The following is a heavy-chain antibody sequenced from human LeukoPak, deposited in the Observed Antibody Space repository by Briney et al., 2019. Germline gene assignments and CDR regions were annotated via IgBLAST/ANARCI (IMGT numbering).Heavy chain of an antibody. D-gene: IGHD1-14*01. Sequence: GGSLRLSCGGSGFTFSSYAMSWVRQAPGKGLEWVSAISGSGSNTHYADSVKGRSTISRDHSKDTLYLQMNSLTAADTAVYYCAKYPRPDWRYYYYYMDFWGKGTRVTVSS. CDR3: AKYPRPDWRYYYYYMDF. CDR1: GFTFSSYA. V-gene: IGHV3-23*01. CDR2: ISGSGSNT. J-gene: IGHJ6*03.